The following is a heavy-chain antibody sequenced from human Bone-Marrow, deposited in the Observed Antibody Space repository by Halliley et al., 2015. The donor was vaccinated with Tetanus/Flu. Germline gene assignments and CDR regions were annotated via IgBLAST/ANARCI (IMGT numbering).Heavy chain of an antibody. V-gene: IGHV3-23*01. D-gene: IGHD6-19*01. CDR2: ISASGANI. Sequence: SLRLSCAASGTTFQSNAMSWVRQAPGNGLERAAGISASGANIYSAASLKGRFTISRDNSMSTVYLQMSSLRAEDTAVYFCARSPVLAVVDAFDLWGQGALVTVSS. CDR1: GTTFQSNA. J-gene: IGHJ4*02. CDR3: ARSPVLAVVDAFDL.